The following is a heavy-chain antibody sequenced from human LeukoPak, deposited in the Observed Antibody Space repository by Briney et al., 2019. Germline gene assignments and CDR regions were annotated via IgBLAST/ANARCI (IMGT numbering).Heavy chain of an antibody. J-gene: IGHJ4*02. D-gene: IGHD2-21*02. CDR3: ARTLMVTARDTYDY. V-gene: IGHV4-34*01. CDR2: INHSGST. Sequence: SETLSLTCAVYGGSFSGYYWSWIRQPPGKGLEWIGEINHSGSTNYNPSLKSRVTISVDTSKNQFSLKLSSVTAADTAVYYRARTLMVTARDTYDYWGQGTLVTVSS. CDR1: GGSFSGYY.